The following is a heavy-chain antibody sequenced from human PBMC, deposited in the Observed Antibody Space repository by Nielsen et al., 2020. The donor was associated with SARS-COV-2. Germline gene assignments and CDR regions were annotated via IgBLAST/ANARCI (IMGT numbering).Heavy chain of an antibody. CDR2: IWHDGSKK. CDR3: ARFRGTINSSDY. J-gene: IGHJ4*02. D-gene: IGHD1-26*01. Sequence: GGSLTLSCSASGFTFAPSGMHWVRQAPGKGLEWLAMIWHDGSKKYYADSVEGRFTIPRDNSNSTLYLQMNSLQPDDTAIYYCARFRGTINSSDYWGQGTLVIVSS. V-gene: IGHV3-33*01. CDR1: GFTFAPSG.